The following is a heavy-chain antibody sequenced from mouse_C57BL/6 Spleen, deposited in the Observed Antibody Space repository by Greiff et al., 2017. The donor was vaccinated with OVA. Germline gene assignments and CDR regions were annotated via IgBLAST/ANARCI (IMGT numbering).Heavy chain of an antibody. D-gene: IGHD2-10*01. V-gene: IGHV8-12*01. CDR1: GFSLSTSGMG. Sequence: QVTLKVSGPGILQSSQTLSLTCSFSGFSLSTSGMGVSWIRQPSGKGLVGLVHIYWDDDKRYNPSLKSRLTISKDTSRNQVILKITSVDTADTATYYCARNPYYYPAYYAMDYWGQGTSGTVSS. J-gene: IGHJ4*01. CDR2: IYWDDDK. CDR3: ARNPYYYPAYYAMDY.